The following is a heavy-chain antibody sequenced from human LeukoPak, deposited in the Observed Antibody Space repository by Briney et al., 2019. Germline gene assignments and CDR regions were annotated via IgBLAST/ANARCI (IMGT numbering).Heavy chain of an antibody. CDR3: VKDLRSDFMGVLSRYLSY. V-gene: IGHV3-64D*06. CDR2: ISGNGGST. Sequence: GGSLRLSCSASGFTFSNFGMHWVRQAPGKGLEYVSAISGNGGSTHYADSVKGRFTISRDNSKNTLYLQMTSLKAEDTAVYLCVKDLRSDFMGVLSRYLSYWGQGTLVTVSS. J-gene: IGHJ4*02. CDR1: GFTFSNFG. D-gene: IGHD2/OR15-2a*01.